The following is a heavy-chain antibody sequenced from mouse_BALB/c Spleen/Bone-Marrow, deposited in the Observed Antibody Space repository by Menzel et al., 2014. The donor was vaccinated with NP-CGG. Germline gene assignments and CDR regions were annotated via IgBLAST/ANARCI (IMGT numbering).Heavy chain of an antibody. V-gene: IGHV5-6-3*01. CDR1: GFTFSSYG. Sequence: EVQVVVSGGGLVQPGGSLKLSCAASGFTFSSYGMSWVRPTPGKRLELVATINRNGGRTYYPDSVKGRFTIPRDNAKNTLYLQKSSLKAEDTAMYYCARSQAYYVNYFDYWGQGTTLTGPS. J-gene: IGHJ2*01. D-gene: IGHD2-10*01. CDR2: INRNGGRT. CDR3: ARSQAYYVNYFDY.